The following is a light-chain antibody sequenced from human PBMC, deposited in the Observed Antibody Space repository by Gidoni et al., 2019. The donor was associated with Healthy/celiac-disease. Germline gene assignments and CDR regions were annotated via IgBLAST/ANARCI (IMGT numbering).Light chain of an antibody. Sequence: QITQSPSSLSASVGDRVTINCQASQDVSNYLNWYQQKPGKAPKLLTYDASNLEAGVASRYSGSRSGTDYTFTISSLQPEDITTYYCQQYDDLPPLCSFGQGTKLEIK. V-gene: IGKV1-33*01. J-gene: IGKJ2*04. CDR2: DAS. CDR1: QDVSNY. CDR3: QQYDDLPPLCS.